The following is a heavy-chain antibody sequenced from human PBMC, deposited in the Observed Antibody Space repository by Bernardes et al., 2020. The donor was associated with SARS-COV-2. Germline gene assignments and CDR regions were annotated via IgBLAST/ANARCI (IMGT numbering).Heavy chain of an antibody. CDR1: GLTVSDNY. D-gene: IGHD3-10*01. V-gene: IGHV3-66*04. CDR3: ARPGRPGAYYFDY. J-gene: IGHJ4*02. CDR2: MYSGGST. Sequence: GSLRLSCAASGLTVSDNYMTWVRQAPGKGLEWVALMYSGGSTYYPDSVKGRFIVSRDNAKNTLYLQMNSLRAEDTAVYYCARPGRPGAYYFDYWGQGTLVTVSS.